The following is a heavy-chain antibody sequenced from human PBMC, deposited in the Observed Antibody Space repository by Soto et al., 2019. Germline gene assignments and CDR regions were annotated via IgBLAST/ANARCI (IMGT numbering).Heavy chain of an antibody. Sequence: PSETLSLTCTVSGGSISSYYWSWVRQPPGKGLEWIGYISSSGHTIYTPSLKSRVTLSVDTSKNQFSLKLRSVTAADTAVYFCAREVVTDALDIWGQGTMVTVSS. CDR1: GGSISSYY. J-gene: IGHJ3*02. D-gene: IGHD2-21*02. CDR3: AREVVTDALDI. V-gene: IGHV4-59*01. CDR2: ISSSGHT.